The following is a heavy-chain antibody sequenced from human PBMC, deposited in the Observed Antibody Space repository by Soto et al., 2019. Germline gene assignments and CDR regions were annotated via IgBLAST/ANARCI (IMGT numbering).Heavy chain of an antibody. V-gene: IGHV1-18*01. J-gene: IGHJ6*02. Sequence: ASVKVSCKASGYTFTSYGISWVRQAPGQGLEWMGWISAYNGNTNYAQKLQGRVTMTTDTSTSTAYMELRSLRSDDTAVYYCARDQTYYYDSNYYYYGMDVWGQGTTVTVSS. D-gene: IGHD3-22*01. CDR3: ARDQTYYYDSNYYYYGMDV. CDR2: ISAYNGNT. CDR1: GYTFTSYG.